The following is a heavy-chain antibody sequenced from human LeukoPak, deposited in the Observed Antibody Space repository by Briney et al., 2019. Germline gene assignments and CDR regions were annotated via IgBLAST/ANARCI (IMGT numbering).Heavy chain of an antibody. D-gene: IGHD2-8*02. CDR2: INSDGRST. CDR3: ARDQLYCTGGTCYFDY. V-gene: IGHV3-74*01. J-gene: IGHJ4*02. Sequence: PGGSLRLSCVGSGFTFSSYWMHWVRQAPGKGLVWVSRINSDGRSTSYADSVKGRFTISRDNAKNTVCLQMNSLRAEDTAVYYCARDQLYCTGGTCYFDYWGQGTLVTVSS. CDR1: GFTFSSYW.